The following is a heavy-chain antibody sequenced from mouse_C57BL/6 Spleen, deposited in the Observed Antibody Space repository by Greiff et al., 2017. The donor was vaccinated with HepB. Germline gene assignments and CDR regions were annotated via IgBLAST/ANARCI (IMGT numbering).Heavy chain of an antibody. CDR3: ARGGDYYGSSGFAY. V-gene: IGHV1-61*01. CDR1: GYTFPSYG. J-gene: IGHJ3*01. Sequence: QVQLQQPGAELVRPGSSVKLSSRASGYTFPSYGRDWVKRRPGQGLEWIGNIYPSDSETNYNQKFKDKATLTVDKSSSTAYMQLSSLTSEDSAVYYCARGGDYYGSSGFAYWGQGTLVTVSA. CDR2: IYPSDSET. D-gene: IGHD1-1*01.